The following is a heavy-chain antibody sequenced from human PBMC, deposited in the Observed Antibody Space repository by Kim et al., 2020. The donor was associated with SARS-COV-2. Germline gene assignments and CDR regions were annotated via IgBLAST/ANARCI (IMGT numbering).Heavy chain of an antibody. J-gene: IGHJ4*02. V-gene: IGHV3-48*03. CDR3: ARVLGSSLSAWFPYGY. CDR1: GFTFSSYE. D-gene: IGHD6-19*01. Sequence: GGSLRLSCAASGFTFSSYEMNWVRQAPGKGLEWVSYISSRGTTIFYADSVKGRLTISRDNAQNSLYLQMNSLRAEDTAVYYCARVLGSSLSAWFPYGYWGQGTLVTVSS. CDR2: ISSRGTTI.